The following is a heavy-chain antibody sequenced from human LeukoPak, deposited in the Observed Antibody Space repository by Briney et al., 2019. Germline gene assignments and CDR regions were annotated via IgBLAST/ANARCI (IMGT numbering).Heavy chain of an antibody. V-gene: IGHV4-59*08. CDR2: IYYSGST. D-gene: IGHD3-22*01. Sequence: SETLSLTCTVSGGSISSYYWSWIRQPPGKGLEWIGYIYYSGSTNYNPSLKSRFTISVDTSKNQFSLKLSSVTAADTAVYYCARHKHYYDSSGFGYWGQGTLVTVSS. J-gene: IGHJ4*02. CDR3: ARHKHYYDSSGFGY. CDR1: GGSISSYY.